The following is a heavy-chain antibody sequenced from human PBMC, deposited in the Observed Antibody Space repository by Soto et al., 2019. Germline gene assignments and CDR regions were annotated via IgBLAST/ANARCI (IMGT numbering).Heavy chain of an antibody. CDR2: ISGSGGST. CDR3: AKPAAAGTSRQSEYNWFDP. V-gene: IGHV3-23*01. Sequence: GGSLRLSCAASGFTFSSYAMVWVRQAPGKGLEWVSAISGSGGSTYYADSVKGRFTISRDNSKNTLYLQMNSLRAEDTAVYYCAKPAAAGTSRQSEYNWFDPWGQGTLVTVSS. J-gene: IGHJ5*02. D-gene: IGHD6-13*01. CDR1: GFTFSSYA.